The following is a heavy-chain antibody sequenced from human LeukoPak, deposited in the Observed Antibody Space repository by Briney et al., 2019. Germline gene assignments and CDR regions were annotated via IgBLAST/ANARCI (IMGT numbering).Heavy chain of an antibody. D-gene: IGHD3-22*01. Sequence: GGSLRLSCTASGFSFSDAWMTWVRQAPGKGLEWVSAISGNGGATYYADSVKGRFTISRDNSKNTLHLQMNSLRAEDTALYYCAKATTAIVVDNFFDYWGQGTLVSVSS. CDR1: GFSFSDAW. CDR3: AKATTAIVVDNFFDY. V-gene: IGHV3-23*01. CDR2: ISGNGGAT. J-gene: IGHJ4*02.